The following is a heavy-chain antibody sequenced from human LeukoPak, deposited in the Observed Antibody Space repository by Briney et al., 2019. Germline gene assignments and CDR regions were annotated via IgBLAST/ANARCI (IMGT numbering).Heavy chain of an antibody. V-gene: IGHV1-18*01. D-gene: IGHD5-24*01. CDR2: ISAYNGNT. J-gene: IGHJ4*02. CDR1: GYTFTSYG. CDR3: AREWLQISSHPLDY. Sequence: ASVKVSCKASGYTFTSYGISWVRQAPGQGLEWMGWISAYNGNTNYAQKLQGRVTMTTDTSTSTAYMELRSLRSDDTAVYYCAREWLQISSHPLDYWGQGTLVTVSS.